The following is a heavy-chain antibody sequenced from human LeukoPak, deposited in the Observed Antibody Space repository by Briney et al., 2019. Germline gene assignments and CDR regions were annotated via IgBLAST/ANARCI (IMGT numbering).Heavy chain of an antibody. CDR2: INYSGNT. D-gene: IGHD3-22*01. V-gene: IGHV4-39*01. Sequence: SETLSLTCTVSGGSISSSGYYWGWIRQPPGKELEWIGIINYSGNTHYNSSLKSRVTISVDTSKNQFSLKLSSVTAADTAVYYCARLIAFNWFDPWGQGTLVTVSS. CDR1: GGSISSSGYY. CDR3: ARLIAFNWFDP. J-gene: IGHJ5*02.